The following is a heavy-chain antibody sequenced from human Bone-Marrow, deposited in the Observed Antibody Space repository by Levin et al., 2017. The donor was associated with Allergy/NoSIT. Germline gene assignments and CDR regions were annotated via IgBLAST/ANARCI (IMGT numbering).Heavy chain of an antibody. CDR3: CRPEWFGEFFGRPRGLQH. CDR1: GFSFGDYA. Sequence: KTGGSLRLSCTASGFSFGDYAMTWYRQAPGKGLEWVGFIRSQGYGGTTDYAASVKGRFTISRDDSKSIAYLQMTSLKTEDTAVYYCCRPEWFGEFFGRPRGLQHWGPGTLVTVSS. CDR2: IRSQGYGGTT. J-gene: IGHJ1*01. D-gene: IGHD3-10*01. V-gene: IGHV3-49*05.